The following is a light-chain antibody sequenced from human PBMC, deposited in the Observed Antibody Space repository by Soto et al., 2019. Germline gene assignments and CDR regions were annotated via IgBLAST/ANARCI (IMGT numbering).Light chain of an antibody. CDR1: QSVSSSY. Sequence: EIVLTQSPGTLSLSPGARAPLSCRASQSVSSSYLVWHQQKPGQAPRLLIYESSNRATGIPARFSGSGSGTDFSLTISSLEPEDFAVYYCQQRSTWPQTFGQGTKVDIK. J-gene: IGKJ1*01. CDR3: QQRSTWPQT. V-gene: IGKV3D-20*02. CDR2: ESS.